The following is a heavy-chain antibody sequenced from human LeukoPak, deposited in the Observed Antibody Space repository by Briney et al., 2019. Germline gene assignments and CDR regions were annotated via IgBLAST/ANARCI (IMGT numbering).Heavy chain of an antibody. J-gene: IGHJ4*02. CDR1: GFTFSSYA. D-gene: IGHD1-14*01. Sequence: PGGSLRLSCAASGFTFSSYAMHWVRQTPGKGLERVAVISYDGSNKYYADSVKGRFTISRDNSKNTLYLQMNSLRAEDTAVYYCARVKETPELYYFDYWGQGTLVTVSS. CDR2: ISYDGSNK. CDR3: ARVKETPELYYFDY. V-gene: IGHV3-30-3*01.